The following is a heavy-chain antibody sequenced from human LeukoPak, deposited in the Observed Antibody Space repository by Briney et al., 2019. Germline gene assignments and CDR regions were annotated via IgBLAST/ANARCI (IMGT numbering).Heavy chain of an antibody. CDR1: GGSMSGGIYH. J-gene: IGHJ4*02. V-gene: IGHV4-61*02. CDR2: TYISGST. Sequence: SETLSLTCTVSGGSMSGGIYHWSWVRQPAGKGLEWIGRTYISGSTNYNPSLKNRVTISVDASKNHFSLKLSSVTAADTAVYYCARVAVVITMTRFDYWGQGTLVTVSS. D-gene: IGHD3-22*01. CDR3: ARVAVVITMTRFDY.